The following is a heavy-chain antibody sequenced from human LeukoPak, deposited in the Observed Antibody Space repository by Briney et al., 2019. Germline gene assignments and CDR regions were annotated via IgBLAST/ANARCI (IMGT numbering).Heavy chain of an antibody. J-gene: IGHJ4*02. Sequence: GRSLRLSCAASGFTFSHYGVHWVRQAPGEGLEWVAVIWYDGGNKYYGDSVKGRFTISRDNSQNTLYLQMNSLRAEDTAVYYCARDDYSNSIPFDYWGQGTLVTVSS. CDR3: ARDDYSNSIPFDY. CDR2: IWYDGGNK. V-gene: IGHV3-33*01. CDR1: GFTFSHYG. D-gene: IGHD4-11*01.